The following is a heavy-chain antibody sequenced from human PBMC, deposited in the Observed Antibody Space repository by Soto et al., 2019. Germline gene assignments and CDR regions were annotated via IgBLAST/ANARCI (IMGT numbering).Heavy chain of an antibody. CDR2: INPSGGST. CDR1: GYTFTSYY. CDR3: ARVPEYSSGVNWFDP. Sequence: ASVKVSCKASGYTFTSYYMHWVRQAPGQGLEWMGIINPSGGSTSYAQKFQGRVTMTRGTSTSTVYMELRSLRSDDTAVYYCARVPEYSSGVNWFDPWGQGTLVTVSS. J-gene: IGHJ5*02. V-gene: IGHV1-46*01. D-gene: IGHD6-19*01.